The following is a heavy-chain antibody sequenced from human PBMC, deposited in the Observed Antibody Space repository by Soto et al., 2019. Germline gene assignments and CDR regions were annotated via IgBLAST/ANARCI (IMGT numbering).Heavy chain of an antibody. V-gene: IGHV3-23*01. Sequence: EVQLLESGGGLVQPGGSLRLSCAASGFTFSSYAMSWVRQAPGKGLAWVSAISGSGGSTYYADSVKGRFTISRDNSKNTLYLQMNSLRAEDTAVYYCAKLAVVAATRPPSFFDYWGQGTLVTVSS. CDR1: GFTFSSYA. J-gene: IGHJ4*02. CDR3: AKLAVVAATRPPSFFDY. CDR2: ISGSGGST. D-gene: IGHD2-15*01.